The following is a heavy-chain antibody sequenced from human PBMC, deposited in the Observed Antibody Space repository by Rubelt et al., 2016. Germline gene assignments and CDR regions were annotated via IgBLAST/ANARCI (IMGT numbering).Heavy chain of an antibody. CDR2: IYYSGST. CDR1: GGSISSSSYY. D-gene: IGHD3-22*01. V-gene: IGHV4-39*01. Sequence: QLQLQESGPGLVKPSETLSLTCTVSGGSISSSSYYWGWIRQPPGKGLEWIGSIYYSGSTYYNPSLKSRVTISVDTSKNQCSLKLSSVTAADTAVYYCARPYYYDSSGYYYWGQGTLVTVSS. CDR3: ARPYYYDSSGYYY. J-gene: IGHJ4*02.